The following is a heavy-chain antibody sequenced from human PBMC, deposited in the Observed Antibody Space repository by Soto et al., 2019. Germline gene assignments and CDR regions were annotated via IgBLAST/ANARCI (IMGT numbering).Heavy chain of an antibody. CDR2: ISYAGSNI. CDR1: GYTFSSYG. CDR3: ARDSSEWGMAGRLDY. D-gene: IGHD6-6*01. J-gene: IGHJ4*02. Sequence: VQLVESGGGVVQPGMSLRLSCAASGYTFSSYGMHWVRQAPGKGLEWVAVISYAGSNIYYADSVKGRFTISRDNSKNTPYLHLNSLRAEDTAVYYCARDSSEWGMAGRLDYWGQGTPVTVSS. V-gene: IGHV3-30*03.